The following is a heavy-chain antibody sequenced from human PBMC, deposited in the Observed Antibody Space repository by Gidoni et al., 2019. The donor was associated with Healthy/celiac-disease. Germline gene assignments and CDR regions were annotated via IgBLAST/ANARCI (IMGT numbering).Heavy chain of an antibody. D-gene: IGHD3-3*01. CDR1: GGSFSGYY. CDR3: ARGRYYDFWSGYYTAGVRRGGYYGMDV. V-gene: IGHV4-34*01. J-gene: IGHJ6*02. CDR2: INHSGST. Sequence: QVQLQQWGAGLLKPSETLSLTCAVYGGSFSGYYWSWIRPPPGKGLEWIGEINHSGSTNYNPSLKSRVTISVDTSKNQFSLKLSSVTAADTAVYYCARGRYYDFWSGYYTAGVRRGGYYGMDVWGQGTTVTVSS.